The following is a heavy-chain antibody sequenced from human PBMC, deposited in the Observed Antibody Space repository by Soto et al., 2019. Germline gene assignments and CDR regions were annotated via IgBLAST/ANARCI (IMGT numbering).Heavy chain of an antibody. J-gene: IGHJ4*02. CDR1: GGSISSYY. CDR2: IYYSGST. D-gene: IGHD6-13*01. V-gene: IGHV4-59*08. Sequence: PSETLCLTCTVSGGSISSYYWSWIRQPPGKGLEWIGYIYYSGSTNYNPSLKSRVTISVDTSKNQFSLKLSSVTAADTAVYYCARRYGSSFDYWGQGTLVTV. CDR3: ARRYGSSFDY.